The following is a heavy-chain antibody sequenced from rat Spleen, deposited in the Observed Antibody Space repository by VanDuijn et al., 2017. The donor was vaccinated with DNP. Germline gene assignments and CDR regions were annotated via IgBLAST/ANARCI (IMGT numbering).Heavy chain of an antibody. J-gene: IGHJ2*01. Sequence: EVQLVESGGGLVQPGRSMKLSCAASGFTFSSFPMAWVRQAPTKGLEWVASISYEGSSTDYRDSVKGRFTISRDNGKSTLYLQMDSLRSEDTATYYCARQRVYTTDYSYYFDYWGQGAMVTVSS. CDR2: ISYEGSST. D-gene: IGHD1-6*01. CDR3: ARQRVYTTDYSYYFDY. CDR1: GFTFSSFP. V-gene: IGHV5-46*01.